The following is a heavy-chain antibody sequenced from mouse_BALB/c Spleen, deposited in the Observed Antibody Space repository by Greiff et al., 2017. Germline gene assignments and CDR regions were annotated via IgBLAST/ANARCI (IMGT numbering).Heavy chain of an antibody. Sequence: QVQLKESGPGLVAPSQSLSITCTVSGFSLTGYGVNWVRQPPGKGLEWLGMIWGDGSTDYNSALKSRLSISKDNSKSQVFLKMNSLQTDDTARYYCARSNFYYAMDYWGQGTSVTVSS. CDR3: ARSNFYYAMDY. V-gene: IGHV2-6-7*01. D-gene: IGHD2-5*01. CDR2: IWGDGST. J-gene: IGHJ4*01. CDR1: GFSLTGYG.